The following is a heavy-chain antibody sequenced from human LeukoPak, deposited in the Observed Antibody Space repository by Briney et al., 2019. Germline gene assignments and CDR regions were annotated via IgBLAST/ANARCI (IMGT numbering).Heavy chain of an antibody. CDR3: ARGGDRGYSGYDSPWDY. Sequence: SETPSLTCTVSGGSISSYYWSWIRQPPGKGLEWIGYINYSGSTNYNPSLKSRVTISVDTSKNQFSLKLSSVTAADTAVYYCARGGDRGYSGYDSPWDYWGQGTLVTVSS. D-gene: IGHD5-12*01. CDR2: INYSGST. V-gene: IGHV4-59*01. CDR1: GGSISSYY. J-gene: IGHJ4*02.